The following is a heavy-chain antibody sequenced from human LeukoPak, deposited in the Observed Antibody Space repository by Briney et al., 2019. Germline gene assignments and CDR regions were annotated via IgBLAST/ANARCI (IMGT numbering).Heavy chain of an antibody. V-gene: IGHV3-23*01. J-gene: IGHJ4*02. CDR1: GFTFSGYA. Sequence: GGSLRLPCAASGFTFSGYALNWVRQAPGKGLEWVSAVGGSGSSTYYADSVKGRFTISRDNSKNTLFLQMNSLTAEDTAMYYCAKAYGSGYYYAYFDNWGQGALVTVSS. D-gene: IGHD3-10*01. CDR2: VGGSGSST. CDR3: AKAYGSGYYYAYFDN.